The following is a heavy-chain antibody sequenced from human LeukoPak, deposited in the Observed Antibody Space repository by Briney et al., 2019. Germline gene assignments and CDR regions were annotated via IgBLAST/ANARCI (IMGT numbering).Heavy chain of an antibody. D-gene: IGHD4-11*01. CDR3: ARVYSNYLYYYYYMDV. CDR1: GGSISSYY. CDR2: IYYSGST. Sequence: SETLSLTCTVSGGSISSYYWSWIRQPPGKGLEWIGYIYYSGSTNYNPSLKSRVTISVDTSKNQFSLKLSSVTAADTAVYYCARVYSNYLYYYYYMDVWGKGTTVTISS. J-gene: IGHJ6*03. V-gene: IGHV4-59*01.